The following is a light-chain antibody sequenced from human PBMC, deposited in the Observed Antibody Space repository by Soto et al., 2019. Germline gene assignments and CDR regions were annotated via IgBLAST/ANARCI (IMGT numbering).Light chain of an antibody. CDR1: SSDVGGYDY. Sequence: QSVLTQPASVSGSPGQSITISCTGTSSDVGGYDYVSWYQQHPGKAPQLMVYDVSSRPSGVSNRFSGSKSGNTASLTISGLQAEDEADYYCSSFASSDTPVVFGAGTKPTVL. CDR2: DVS. V-gene: IGLV2-14*03. CDR3: SSFASSDTPVV. J-gene: IGLJ1*01.